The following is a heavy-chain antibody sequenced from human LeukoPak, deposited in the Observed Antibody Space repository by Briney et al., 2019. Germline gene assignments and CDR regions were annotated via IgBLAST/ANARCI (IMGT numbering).Heavy chain of an antibody. J-gene: IGHJ4*02. V-gene: IGHV3-43D*03. CDR2: ISWDGGST. Sequence: GGSLRLSCAASGFTFDDYAMHWVRQAPGKGLEWVSLISWDGGSTYYADSVKGRFTISRDNSKNSLYLQMNSLRAEDTALYYCAKASPGAIVGAPFDYWGQGTLVTVSS. CDR3: AKASPGAIVGAPFDY. CDR1: GFTFDDYA. D-gene: IGHD1-26*01.